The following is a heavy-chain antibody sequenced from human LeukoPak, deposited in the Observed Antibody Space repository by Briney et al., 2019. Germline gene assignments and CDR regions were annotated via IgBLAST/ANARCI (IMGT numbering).Heavy chain of an antibody. CDR2: IYYSGST. CDR3: AREVVAAPGTVDY. CDR1: GGSISSSSYY. D-gene: IGHD6-13*01. V-gene: IGHV4-39*02. J-gene: IGHJ4*01. Sequence: SETLSLTCTVSGGSISSSSYYWGWIRQPPGKGLEWIGSIYYSGSTYYNPSLKSRVTISVDTSKNQFSLKLSSVTAADTAVYYCAREVVAAPGTVDYWGQGTLVTVSS.